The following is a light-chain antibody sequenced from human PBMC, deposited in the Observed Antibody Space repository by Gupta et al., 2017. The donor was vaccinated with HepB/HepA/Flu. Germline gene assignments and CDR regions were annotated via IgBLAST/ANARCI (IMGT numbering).Light chain of an antibody. CDR1: KLGDKY. J-gene: IGLJ2*01. V-gene: IGLV3-1*01. CDR2: KDN. CDR3: QARDTSTVV. Sequence: SSALSQPPSVSVSPGPPAPLPCSGTKLGDKYVCWYQVKPGQSPLLVIYKDNRRSAGTTGRFAGSNSENTATLTIGVTQDWDEDDYYCQARDTSTVVFGGGTKLSVL.